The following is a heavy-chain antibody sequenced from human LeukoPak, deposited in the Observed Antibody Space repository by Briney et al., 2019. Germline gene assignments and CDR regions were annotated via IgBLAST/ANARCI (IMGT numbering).Heavy chain of an antibody. CDR2: IYYSGST. CDR1: GGSISSGDYY. Sequence: PSETLSLTCTVSGGSISSGDYYWSWIRQPPGKGLEWIGYIYYSGSTYYNPSLKSRVTISVDTSKNQFSLKLSSVTAADTAVYYCARDHQLSGSFDYWVQGTLVTVSS. D-gene: IGHD2-2*01. V-gene: IGHV4-30-4*08. CDR3: ARDHQLSGSFDY. J-gene: IGHJ4*02.